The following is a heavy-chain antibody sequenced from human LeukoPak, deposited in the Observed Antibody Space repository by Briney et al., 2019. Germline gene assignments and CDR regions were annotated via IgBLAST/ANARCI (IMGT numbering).Heavy chain of an antibody. CDR1: GGSISSYY. CDR2: IYYSGST. CDR3: ALGSSSSDGWFDP. J-gene: IGHJ5*02. D-gene: IGHD6-6*01. V-gene: IGHV4-59*01. Sequence: SETLTLTCTVSGGSISSYYWSWIRQPPGKGLEWIGYIYYSGSTNYNPSLKSRVTISVDTSKNQFSLKLSSVTAADTAVYYCALGSSSSDGWFDPWGQGTLVTVSS.